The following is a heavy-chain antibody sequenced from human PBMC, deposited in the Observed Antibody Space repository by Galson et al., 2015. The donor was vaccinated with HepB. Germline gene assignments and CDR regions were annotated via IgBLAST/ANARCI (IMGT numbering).Heavy chain of an antibody. Sequence: SLRLSCAASGFTFSSYWMHWVRQAPGKGLVWVSRINSDGSSTRYADSVKGRFTISRDNAKNTLYLQMDSLRAEDTAVYYCARESGIRERSDYYGMDVWGQGTTVTVSS. V-gene: IGHV3-74*01. D-gene: IGHD3-10*01. J-gene: IGHJ6*02. CDR2: INSDGSST. CDR1: GFTFSSYW. CDR3: ARESGIRERSDYYGMDV.